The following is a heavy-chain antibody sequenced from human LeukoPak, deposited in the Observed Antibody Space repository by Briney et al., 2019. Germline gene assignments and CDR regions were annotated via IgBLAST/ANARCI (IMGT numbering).Heavy chain of an antibody. D-gene: IGHD5-18*01. Sequence: SETLSLTCAVSGYSISSGYYWGWIRQPPGKGLEWIGSIYHSGSTYYSPSLKSRVTISVDTSKNQFSLKLSSVTAADTAVYYCARRYTAMVPSWFDPWGQGTLVTVSA. V-gene: IGHV4-38-2*01. CDR3: ARRYTAMVPSWFDP. CDR1: GYSISSGYY. CDR2: IYHSGST. J-gene: IGHJ5*02.